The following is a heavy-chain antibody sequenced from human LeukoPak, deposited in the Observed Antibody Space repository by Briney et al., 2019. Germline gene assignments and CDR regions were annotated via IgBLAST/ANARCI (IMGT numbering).Heavy chain of an antibody. CDR1: GGSISSGGYY. V-gene: IGHV4-31*03. CDR2: IYYSGST. Sequence: SETLSLTCTVSGGSISSGGYYWSWIRQHPGKGLEWIGYIYYSGSTYYNPSLKSRVTISVDTSKNQFSLKLSSVTAADTAVYYCARGPRRVPAANTRAAYYGMDVWGHGTTVTVSS. J-gene: IGHJ6*02. CDR3: ARGPRRVPAANTRAAYYGMDV. D-gene: IGHD2-2*01.